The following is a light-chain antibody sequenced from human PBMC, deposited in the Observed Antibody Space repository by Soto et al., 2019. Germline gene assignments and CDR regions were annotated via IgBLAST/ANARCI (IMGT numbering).Light chain of an antibody. CDR1: QSVSSSY. CDR2: GAS. V-gene: IGKV3-20*01. Sequence: EIVLTQSPGTLSLSPGERATLSCRASQSVSSSYLAWYQQTPRQAPRLIIYGASSRATGLPDRFSSSGCGTDFILISSRLEPEDVAVYYCQQYGCSPLTFGQGTKVEIK. CDR3: QQYGCSPLT. J-gene: IGKJ1*01.